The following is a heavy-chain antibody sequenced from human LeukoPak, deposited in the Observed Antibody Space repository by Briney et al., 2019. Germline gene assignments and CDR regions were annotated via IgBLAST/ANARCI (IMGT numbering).Heavy chain of an antibody. CDR1: GYTHTGYY. Sequence: ASEKVFCKASGYTHTGYYIHWVRQAPGQGLEWMGCIHPHSGGTNYAQKFGDRDTMPRGTSIRTAYMEMSRLRSDDTAVYYCAREYYDTSGAKYAFDIWGQGTMVTVSS. J-gene: IGHJ3*02. CDR3: AREYYDTSGAKYAFDI. V-gene: IGHV1-2*02. D-gene: IGHD3-22*01. CDR2: IHPHSGGT.